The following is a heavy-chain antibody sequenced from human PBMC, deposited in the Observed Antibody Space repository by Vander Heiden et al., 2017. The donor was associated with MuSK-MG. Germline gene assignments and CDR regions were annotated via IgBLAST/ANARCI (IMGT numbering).Heavy chain of an antibody. Sequence: QLQLQESGPGLVKPSETLSLTCTVSGGSISSSSYYWGWIRQPPGKGLEWIGSRVTISVDTSKNQFSLKLSSVTAADTAGYYCARHGGYYYFDYWGQGTLGTVSS. D-gene: IGHD3-3*01. V-gene: IGHV4-39*01. CDR1: GGSISSSSYY. J-gene: IGHJ4*02. CDR3: ARHGGYYYFDY.